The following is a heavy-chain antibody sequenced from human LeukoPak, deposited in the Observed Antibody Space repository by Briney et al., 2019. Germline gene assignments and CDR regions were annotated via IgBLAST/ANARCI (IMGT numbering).Heavy chain of an antibody. CDR1: GGTFSSYA. V-gene: IGHV1-69*05. Sequence: ASVKVSCKASGGTFSSYAISWVRQAPGQGLEWMGGIIPIFGTANYAQKFQGRVTITTDEPTSTAYMELSSLRSEDTAVYYCARVKRYDYYYMDVWGKRTTVTVSS. CDR3: ARVKRYDYYYMDV. D-gene: IGHD5-24*01. CDR2: IIPIFGTA. J-gene: IGHJ6*03.